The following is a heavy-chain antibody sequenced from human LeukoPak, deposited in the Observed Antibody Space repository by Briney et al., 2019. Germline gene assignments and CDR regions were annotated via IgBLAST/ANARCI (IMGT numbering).Heavy chain of an antibody. CDR3: ARLWVATWGRTQTGYFDY. V-gene: IGHV4-59*08. J-gene: IGHJ4*02. CDR2: IYYSGST. Sequence: SETLSLTCTVSGGSISSYYWSWIRQPPGKGLEWIGYIYYSGSTNYNPSLKSRVTISVDTSKNQFSLKLSSVTAADTAVYYCARLWVATWGRTQTGYFDYWGQGTLVTVSS. D-gene: IGHD1-14*01. CDR1: GGSISSYY.